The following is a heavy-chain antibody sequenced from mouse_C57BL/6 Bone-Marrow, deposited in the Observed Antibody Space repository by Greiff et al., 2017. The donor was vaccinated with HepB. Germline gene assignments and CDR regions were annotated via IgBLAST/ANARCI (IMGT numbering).Heavy chain of an antibody. CDR3: ARRRDLLWLRRDRAY. J-gene: IGHJ3*01. V-gene: IGHV1-19*01. Sequence: VQLQESGPVLVKPGASVKMSCKASGYTFTDYYMNWVKQSHGKSLEWIGVINPYNGGTSYNQKFKGKATLTVDKSSSTAYMELNSLTSEDSAVYYCARRRDLLWLRRDRAYWGQGTLVTVSA. CDR1: GYTFTDYY. CDR2: INPYNGGT. D-gene: IGHD2-2*01.